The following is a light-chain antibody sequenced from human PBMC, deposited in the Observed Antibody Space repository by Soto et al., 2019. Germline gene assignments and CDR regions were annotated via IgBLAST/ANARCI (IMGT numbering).Light chain of an antibody. J-gene: IGLJ1*01. V-gene: IGLV2-14*01. Sequence: QSALTQPASVSGSPGQSITISCTGTSSDVGGYNYVSWYLQHPGKAPKLMIYEVSNRPSGVSNRFSGSKSGNTASLTISGLQAEDEADYFCTSYGSTSTRYVFGTGTKVTVL. CDR1: SSDVGGYNY. CDR3: TSYGSTSTRYV. CDR2: EVS.